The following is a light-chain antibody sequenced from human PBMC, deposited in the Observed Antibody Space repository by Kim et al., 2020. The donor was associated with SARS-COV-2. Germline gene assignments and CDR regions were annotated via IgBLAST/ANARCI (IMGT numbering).Light chain of an antibody. CDR1: QGIDNY. CDR3: QKYNSGPYT. J-gene: IGKJ2*01. CDR2: GAS. Sequence: APVGDRVTITCRASQGIDNYLAWYQQKSGKVPKLLIYGASTLQPGVPSRFSGSASGTDFTLTISSLQPEDVATYYCQKYNSGPYTFGQGTKLEI. V-gene: IGKV1-27*01.